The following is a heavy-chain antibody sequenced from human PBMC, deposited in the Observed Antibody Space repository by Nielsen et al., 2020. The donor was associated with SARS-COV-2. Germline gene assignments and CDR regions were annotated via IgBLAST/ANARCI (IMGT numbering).Heavy chain of an antibody. V-gene: IGHV3-13*04. D-gene: IGHD6-13*01. CDR1: GFTFSSYD. Sequence: ESLKISFASSGFTFSSYDMHWVRQATGKGLEWVSAICTAFDSYYPGSVKGRFTISREHAKNSLYLQMNSLRAGDTAVYYCVRGDLIHSISWTNYYYYYGMDVGGQGTTVTVS. CDR2: ICTAFDS. CDR3: VRGDLIHSISWTNYYYYYGMDV. J-gene: IGHJ6*02.